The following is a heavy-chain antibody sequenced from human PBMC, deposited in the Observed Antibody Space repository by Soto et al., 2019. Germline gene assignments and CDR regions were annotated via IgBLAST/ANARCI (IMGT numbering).Heavy chain of an antibody. V-gene: IGHV1-3*01. Sequence: QVQLVQSGAEVKKPGASVKVSCKASGYTFTSYAMHWVRQAPGQRLEWMGWINAGNGDTKYSQKFQGRVTITGDTSASTAYMELSSLRSEDTAVYYSARTVGYYYGMDVWGQGTTVTVSS. D-gene: IGHD4-17*01. CDR3: ARTVGYYYGMDV. CDR1: GYTFTSYA. J-gene: IGHJ6*02. CDR2: INAGNGDT.